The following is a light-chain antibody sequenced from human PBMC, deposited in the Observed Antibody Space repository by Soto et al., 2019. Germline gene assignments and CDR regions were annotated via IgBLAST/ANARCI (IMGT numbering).Light chain of an antibody. J-gene: IGLJ1*01. CDR2: EVN. V-gene: IGLV2-8*01. Sequence: QSVLTQPTSASGSPGQSVTISCTGTSSNVGAYNYDSWYQHHPGKAPQLMVYEVNKRPSGVPDRSSGSKSGNTASLTVSGLQAEDEADYYCSSHAGTCKFHYIFGTWTKVTVL. CDR3: SSHAGTCKFHYI. CDR1: SSNVGAYNY.